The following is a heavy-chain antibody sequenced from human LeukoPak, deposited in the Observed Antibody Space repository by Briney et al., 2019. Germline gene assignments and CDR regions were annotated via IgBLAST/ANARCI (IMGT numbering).Heavy chain of an antibody. Sequence: SETLSLTCAVYGGSFSGYYWSWIRQPPGKGLEWIGEINHSGSTNYNPSLKSRVTISVDTSKSQFSLKLSYVTAADTAVYYCARGRSGYSYGHTNWFDPWGQGTLVTVSS. CDR1: GGSFSGYY. D-gene: IGHD5-18*01. J-gene: IGHJ5*02. CDR3: ARGRSGYSYGHTNWFDP. CDR2: INHSGST. V-gene: IGHV4-34*01.